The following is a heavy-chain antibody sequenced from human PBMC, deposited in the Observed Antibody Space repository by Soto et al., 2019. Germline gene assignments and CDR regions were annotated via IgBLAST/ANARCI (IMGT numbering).Heavy chain of an antibody. J-gene: IGHJ4*02. Sequence: GSLRLSCAASGFTFSSYAMSWVRQAPGKGLEWVSAISGSGGSTYYADSVKGRFTISRDNSKNTLYLQMNSLRAEDTAVYYCAKEGGYCSSTSCYGRVXYWGQGTLVTVSS. CDR3: AKEGGYCSSTSCYGRVXY. V-gene: IGHV3-23*01. CDR2: ISGSGGST. CDR1: GFTFSSYA. D-gene: IGHD2-2*03.